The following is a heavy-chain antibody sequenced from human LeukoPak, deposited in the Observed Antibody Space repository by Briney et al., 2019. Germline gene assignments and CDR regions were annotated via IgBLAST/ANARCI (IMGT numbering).Heavy chain of an antibody. CDR3: ARGLGYCSSTSCYTEWAY. J-gene: IGHJ4*02. V-gene: IGHV3-30-3*01. Sequence: GSLRLSCAASGFTFSSYAMHWVRQAPGKGLEWVAVISYDGSNKYYADSVKGRFTISRDNSKNTLYLQMNSLRAEDTAVYYCARGLGYCSSTSCYTEWAYWGQGTLVTVSS. CDR1: GFTFSSYA. D-gene: IGHD2-2*02. CDR2: ISYDGSNK.